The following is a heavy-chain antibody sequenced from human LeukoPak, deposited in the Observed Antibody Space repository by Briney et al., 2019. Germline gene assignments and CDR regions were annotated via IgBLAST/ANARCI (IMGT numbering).Heavy chain of an antibody. V-gene: IGHV3-30-3*01. D-gene: IGHD6-19*01. CDR2: ISYDGSNK. CDR1: GFTFSNYT. CDR3: ARSYTSGWSRGFDP. J-gene: IGHJ5*02. Sequence: GGSLRLSCAASGFTFSNYTVHWVRQAPGKGLEWVAVISYDGSNKYYADSVKGRFSISRDNSKNTLYLQMNSLRVEDTAVYYCARSYTSGWSRGFDPWGQGTLVIVSS.